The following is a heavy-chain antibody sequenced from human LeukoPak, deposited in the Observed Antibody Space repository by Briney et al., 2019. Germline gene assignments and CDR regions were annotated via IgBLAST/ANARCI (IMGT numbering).Heavy chain of an antibody. J-gene: IGHJ3*02. CDR3: ARAHITQGVVDGFDI. CDR2: IYHSGST. Sequence: SETLSLTCTVSGGSISSGGYYWSWIRQHPGKGLEWIAYIYHSGSTYYNPSLKSRVIISVDTSKNQFSLKLSSVTAADTAVYYCARAHITQGVVDGFDIWGQGTMVTVSS. V-gene: IGHV4-31*03. D-gene: IGHD3-10*01. CDR1: GGSISSGGYY.